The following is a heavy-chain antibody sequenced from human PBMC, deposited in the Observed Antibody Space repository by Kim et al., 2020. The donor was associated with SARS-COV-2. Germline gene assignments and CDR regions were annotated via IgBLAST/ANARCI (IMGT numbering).Heavy chain of an antibody. V-gene: IGHV3-23*01. CDR3: AKDSYSSSWYEQHYYYYYMDV. Sequence: GGSLRLSCAASGFTFGSYAMSWVRQAPGKGLEWVSAISGSGGSTYYADSVKGRFTISRDNSKNTLYLQMNSLRAEDTAVYYCAKDSYSSSWYEQHYYYYYMDVWGKGTTVTVSS. CDR2: ISGSGGST. D-gene: IGHD6-13*01. CDR1: GFTFGSYA. J-gene: IGHJ6*03.